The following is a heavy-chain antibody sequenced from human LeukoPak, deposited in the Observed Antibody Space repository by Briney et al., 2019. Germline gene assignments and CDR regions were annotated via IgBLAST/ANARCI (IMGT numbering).Heavy chain of an antibody. CDR2: ISGSGGST. V-gene: IGHV3-23*01. CDR3: AKVLEMPPHAFDI. J-gene: IGHJ3*02. Sequence: GGSLRLSCSASGFTFSTYTMTWVRQAPGKGLRWVSAISGSGGSTYYADSVKGRFTISRDNSKNTLYLQMNSLRAEDTAVYYCAKVLEMPPHAFDIWGQGTMVTVSS. CDR1: GFTFSTYT. D-gene: IGHD3-3*01.